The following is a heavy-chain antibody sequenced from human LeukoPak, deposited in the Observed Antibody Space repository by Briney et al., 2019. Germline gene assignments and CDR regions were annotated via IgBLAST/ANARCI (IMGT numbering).Heavy chain of an antibody. V-gene: IGHV4-34*01. J-gene: IGHJ5*02. CDR3: ARGGGYKWFDP. Sequence: PSETLSLTCAVYGGSFSGYYWSWIRQPPGKGLEWIGEINHSGSTNYNPSLKSRVTISVDTSKNQFSLRLSSVTPADTAVYYCARGGGYKWFDPWGQGTLVTVSS. CDR2: INHSGST. CDR1: GGSFSGYY.